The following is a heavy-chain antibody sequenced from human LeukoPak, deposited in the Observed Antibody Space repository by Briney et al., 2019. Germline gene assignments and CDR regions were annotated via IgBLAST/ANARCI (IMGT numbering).Heavy chain of an antibody. Sequence: RASVKVSCKASGYAFTVRYMHWVRQVPGQGLEWMGFIKPDSGFTNYAEKFQDRVTMSRDTSITTVYMELSSLGSGDTALYYCSTEDKYCKTTTCDDYGGQGTLVTVSS. V-gene: IGHV1-2*02. D-gene: IGHD2/OR15-2a*01. CDR1: GYAFTVRY. J-gene: IGHJ4*02. CDR3: STEDKYCKTTTCDDY. CDR2: IKPDSGFT.